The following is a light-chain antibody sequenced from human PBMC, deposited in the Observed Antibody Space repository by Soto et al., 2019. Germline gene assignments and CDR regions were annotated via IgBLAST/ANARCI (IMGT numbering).Light chain of an antibody. CDR1: SSDVGYYNY. CDR3: SSYTSSSTLYV. Sequence: QSVLTQPASVSGFPGQSITISCTGTSSDVGYYNYVSWYQQHPGKAPKLIIYEVSNRPSGVSNRFSGSKSGNTASLTISGLQAEDEADYYCSSYTSSSTLYVFGTGTKVTVL. CDR2: EVS. J-gene: IGLJ1*01. V-gene: IGLV2-14*01.